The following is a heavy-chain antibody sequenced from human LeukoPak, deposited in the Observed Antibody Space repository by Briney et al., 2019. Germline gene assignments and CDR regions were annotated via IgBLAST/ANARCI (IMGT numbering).Heavy chain of an antibody. Sequence: GGSLRLSCAASGFIFSSYAMSWVRQAPGKGLEWVSAISGSGDSTYYADAVKGRFTISRDNSKNTLYLQMNSLRAEDTAIYYCAKTRGPAATHPDYWGQGILVTVSS. D-gene: IGHD6-25*01. CDR2: ISGSGDST. CDR3: AKTRGPAATHPDY. CDR1: GFIFSSYA. V-gene: IGHV3-23*01. J-gene: IGHJ4*02.